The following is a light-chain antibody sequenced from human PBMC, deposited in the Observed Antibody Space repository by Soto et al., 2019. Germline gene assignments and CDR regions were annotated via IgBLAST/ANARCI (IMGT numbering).Light chain of an antibody. CDR2: TVS. J-gene: IGKJ1*01. CDR1: QTISNW. V-gene: IGKV1-5*03. CDR3: QQYKTYPWT. Sequence: DIQMTQSPSTLSASVGDRVTITCRASQTISNWLAWYQQKPGKAPKFLIYTVSTLESGVPSRFSGAGSGTEFSLTISSLQPDDCATYYCQQYKTYPWTFGQGTKVEIK.